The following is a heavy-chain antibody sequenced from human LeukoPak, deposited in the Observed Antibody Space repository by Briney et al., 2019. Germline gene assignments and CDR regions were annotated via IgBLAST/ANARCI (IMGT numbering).Heavy chain of an antibody. CDR2: IYYSGST. CDR3: ASDTAMVGGTFDY. J-gene: IGHJ4*02. Sequence: PSETLSLTCTVSGGSISSYYWSWIRQPPGKGLEWIGYIYYSGSTNYNPSLKSRVTISVDTSKNQFSLKLSSVTAADTAVYYCASDTAMVGGTFDYWGQGTLVTVSS. V-gene: IGHV4-59*01. CDR1: GGSISSYY. D-gene: IGHD5-18*01.